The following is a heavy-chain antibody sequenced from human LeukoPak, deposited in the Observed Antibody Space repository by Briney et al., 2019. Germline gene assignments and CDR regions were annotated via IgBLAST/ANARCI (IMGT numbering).Heavy chain of an antibody. D-gene: IGHD2-2*02. CDR1: GFTFSSYA. V-gene: IGHV3-48*04. CDR3: ARGGIVVVPAAIPVDWFDP. CDR2: ISSSGSTI. J-gene: IGHJ5*02. Sequence: GGSLRLSCAASGFTFSSYAMSWVRQAPGKGLEWVSYISSSGSTIYYADSVKGRFTISRDNAKNSLYLQMNSLRAEDTAVYYCARGGIVVVPAAIPVDWFDPWGQGTLVTVSS.